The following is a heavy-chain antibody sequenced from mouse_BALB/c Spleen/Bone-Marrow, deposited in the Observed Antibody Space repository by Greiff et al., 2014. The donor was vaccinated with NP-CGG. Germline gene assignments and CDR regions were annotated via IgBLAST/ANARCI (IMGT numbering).Heavy chain of an antibody. Sequence: VMLVESGGDLVKPGGSLKLSCAASGFTFSDFYMFWFRQTPEKRLEWVATISDGGTYTYYPDSVKGRFTISRDNAKNNLYLQMSSLKSEDTAMYYCARSGERYGAMDYWGQGTSVTVSS. J-gene: IGHJ4*01. CDR1: GFTFSDFY. V-gene: IGHV5-4*02. CDR2: ISDGGTYT. D-gene: IGHD1-1*02. CDR3: ARSGERYGAMDY.